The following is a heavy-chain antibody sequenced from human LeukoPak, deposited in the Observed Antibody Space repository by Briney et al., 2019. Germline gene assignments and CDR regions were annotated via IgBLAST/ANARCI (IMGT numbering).Heavy chain of an antibody. CDR1: GYTFTIYA. Sequence: ASVKVSCTASGYTFTIYAMNWVRQAPGQGLEWMGWINTNTGNPTYAQGFTGQFVFSLDTSVSTAYLQISSLKAEDTAVYYCARTDYVQLPFYFDYWGQGTLVTVSS. J-gene: IGHJ4*02. V-gene: IGHV7-4-1*02. CDR3: ARTDYVQLPFYFDY. D-gene: IGHD3-16*01. CDR2: INTNTGNP.